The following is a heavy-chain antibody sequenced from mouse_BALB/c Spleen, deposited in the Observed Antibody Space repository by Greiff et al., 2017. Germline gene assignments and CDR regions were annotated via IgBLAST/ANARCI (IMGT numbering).Heavy chain of an antibody. V-gene: IGHV14-3*02. J-gene: IGHJ3*01. Sequence: VQLQQSGAELVKPGASVKLSCTASGFNIKDTYMHWVKQRPEQGLEWIGRIDPANGNTKYDPKFQGKATITADTSSNTAYLQLSSLTSEDTAVYYCAHIYDGSYWGQGTLVTVSA. CDR1: GFNIKDTY. CDR3: AHIYDGSY. D-gene: IGHD2-3*01. CDR2: IDPANGNT.